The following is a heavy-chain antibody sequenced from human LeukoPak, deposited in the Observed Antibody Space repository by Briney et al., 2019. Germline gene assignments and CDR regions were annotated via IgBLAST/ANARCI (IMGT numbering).Heavy chain of an antibody. V-gene: IGHV4-38-2*02. CDR1: GYSISSGYY. Sequence: SETLSHTCTVSGYSISSGYYWGWIRQPPGKGLEWIGSIYHSGSTYYNPSLKSRVTISVDTSKNQFSLKLSSVTAADTAVYYCARDIGLDVWGKGTTVTVSS. CDR3: ARDIGLDV. CDR2: IYHSGST. J-gene: IGHJ6*04.